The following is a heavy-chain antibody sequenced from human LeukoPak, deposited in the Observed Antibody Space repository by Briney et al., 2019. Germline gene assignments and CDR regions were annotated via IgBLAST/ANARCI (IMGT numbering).Heavy chain of an antibody. CDR1: GYTFTGYY. V-gene: IGHV1-2*02. Sequence: ASVKVSCKASGYTFTGYYMHWARQAPGQGLEWMGWINPNSGGTNYAQKFQGRVTMTRDTSISTAYMEPSRLRSDDTAVYYCARVFPWELSHYFDYWGQGTLVTVSS. J-gene: IGHJ4*02. CDR2: INPNSGGT. D-gene: IGHD1-26*01. CDR3: ARVFPWELSHYFDY.